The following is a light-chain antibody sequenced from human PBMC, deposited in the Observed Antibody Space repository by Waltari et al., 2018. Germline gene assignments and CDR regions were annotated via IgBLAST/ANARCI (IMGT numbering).Light chain of an antibody. CDR1: RSAVGGYNY. J-gene: IGLJ2*01. Sequence: QSALTQPASVSGSPGQSITISCTGTRSAVGGYNYVPWYQQHPGKAPKLMIYDVSKRPSGVSNRFSGSKSGNTASLTISGLQAEDEADYYCSSYTSSSTLVFGGGTKLTVL. V-gene: IGLV2-14*01. CDR2: DVS. CDR3: SSYTSSSTLV.